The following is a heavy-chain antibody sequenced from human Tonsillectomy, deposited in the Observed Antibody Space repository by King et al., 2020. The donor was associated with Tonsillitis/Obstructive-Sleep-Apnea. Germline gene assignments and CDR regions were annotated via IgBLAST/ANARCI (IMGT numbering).Heavy chain of an antibody. CDR3: AREDPTGKIDY. CDR1: GFTFSSYW. CDR2: INSDGSST. J-gene: IGHJ4*02. D-gene: IGHD1-1*01. Sequence: VQLVESGGGLVQPGGSLRLSCAASGFTFSSYWMHWVRQAPGKGLVWVSRINSDGSSTNYADSVKGRFTISRDNAKNTLYLQMNSLRAKDTAVYYCAREDPTGKIDYWDQGTLVTVSS. V-gene: IGHV3-74*01.